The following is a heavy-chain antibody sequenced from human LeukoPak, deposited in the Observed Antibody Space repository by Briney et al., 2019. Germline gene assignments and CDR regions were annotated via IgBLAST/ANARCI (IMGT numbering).Heavy chain of an antibody. CDR2: IYYSGST. V-gene: IGHV4-39*01. J-gene: IGHJ3*02. CDR1: GGSISSSSYY. D-gene: IGHD3-22*01. CDR3: ARLQYYYDSSGLTGNAFDI. Sequence: SETLSLTCTVSGGSISSSSYYWGWIRQPPGKGLEWIGGIYYSGSTYYNPSLKSRVTISVDTSKNQFSLKLSSVTAADTAVYYCARLQYYYDSSGLTGNAFDIWGQGTMVTVSS.